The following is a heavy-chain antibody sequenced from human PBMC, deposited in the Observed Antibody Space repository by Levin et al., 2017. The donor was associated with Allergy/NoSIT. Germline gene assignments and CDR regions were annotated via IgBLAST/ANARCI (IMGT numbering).Heavy chain of an antibody. CDR2: IDWNSGNK. V-gene: IGHV3-9*01. CDR3: GKGFGATVPSGMDV. D-gene: IGHD1-26*01. J-gene: IGHJ6*02. CDR1: GFTFDDYA. Sequence: GGSLRLSCAASGFTFDDYAMHWVRQAPGKGLEWVSIIDWNSGNKDYADSVKGRFTISRDNAKNSVHLQMNSLRGEDTALYYCGKGFGATVPSGMDVWGPGTTVIVSS.